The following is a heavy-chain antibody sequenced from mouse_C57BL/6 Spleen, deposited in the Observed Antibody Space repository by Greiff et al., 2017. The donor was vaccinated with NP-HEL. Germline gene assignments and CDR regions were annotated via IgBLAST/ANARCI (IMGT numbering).Heavy chain of an antibody. Sequence: EVQLQQSGPELVKPGASVKISCKASGYTFTDYYMNWVKQSHGKSLEWIGDINPNNGGTSYNQQFKGKVKLTVDKSSSTAYMELRSLTSEDSAVYYCASWGRAPFAYWGKGTLVTVSA. CDR1: GYTFTDYY. V-gene: IGHV1-26*01. CDR3: ASWGRAPFAY. D-gene: IGHD3-3*01. J-gene: IGHJ3*01. CDR2: INPNNGGT.